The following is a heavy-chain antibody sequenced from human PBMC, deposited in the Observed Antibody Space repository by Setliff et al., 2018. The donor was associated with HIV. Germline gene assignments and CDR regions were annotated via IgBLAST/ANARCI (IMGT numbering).Heavy chain of an antibody. V-gene: IGHV1-8*02. D-gene: IGHD6-13*01. CDR2: INPSGGTT. CDR1: GYTFTSYG. Sequence: ASVKVSCKASGYTFTSYGISWVRQAPGQGLEWVGIINPSGGTTDYAQKFQGRVTMTRNTSISTAYMELRSLRSDDTAVYFCAREHSTTWPYFDFWGQGTLVTVSS. J-gene: IGHJ4*02. CDR3: AREHSTTWPYFDF.